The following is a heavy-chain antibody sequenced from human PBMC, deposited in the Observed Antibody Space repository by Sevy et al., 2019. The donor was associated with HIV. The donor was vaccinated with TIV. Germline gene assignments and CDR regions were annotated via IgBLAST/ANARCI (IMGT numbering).Heavy chain of an antibody. J-gene: IGHJ3*02. CDR3: ARAGGWGNINHSNQILDI. CDR2: IDQDGSDK. CDR1: EFIFTGYW. Sequence: GGSLRLSCAASEFIFTGYWMNWVRQAPGKGLEWVANIDQDGSDKRYVDSLRGRFTISRDNANNFLYLQRSSLRADDTAVYYCARAGGWGNINHSNQILDIWGHGTKVTVSS. D-gene: IGHD3-16*01. V-gene: IGHV3-7*01.